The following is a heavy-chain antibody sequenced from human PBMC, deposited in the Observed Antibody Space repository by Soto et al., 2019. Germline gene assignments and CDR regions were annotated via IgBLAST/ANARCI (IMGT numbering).Heavy chain of an antibody. CDR3: AKEPVAQASGWYADY. CDR2: ISGSGGTT. CDR1: GSSFSTYA. D-gene: IGHD6-19*01. J-gene: IGHJ4*02. Sequence: EMHLLESGGGLVQPGGSLRLSCAASGSSFSTYAMSWVRQAPGKGLEWVSAISGSGGTTYYADSVKGRFTISRDNSKNTLYLQMSSLRAEDTALYYCAKEPVAQASGWYADYWGLGTLVTVSS. V-gene: IGHV3-23*01.